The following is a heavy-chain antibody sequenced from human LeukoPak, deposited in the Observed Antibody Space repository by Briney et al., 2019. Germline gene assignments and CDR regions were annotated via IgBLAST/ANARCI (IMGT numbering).Heavy chain of an antibody. CDR2: ISWNSDTI. Sequence: GGSLRLSCAASGFTFDDYAMHWVRQVPGKGLEWVSFISWNSDTIGYADSVKGRFTISRDNARNSLYLQMNSLRVEDTALYYCAKDIRGELGGSDYWGQGTLVTVSS. CDR3: AKDIRGELGGSDY. CDR1: GFTFDDYA. V-gene: IGHV3-9*01. D-gene: IGHD1-26*01. J-gene: IGHJ4*02.